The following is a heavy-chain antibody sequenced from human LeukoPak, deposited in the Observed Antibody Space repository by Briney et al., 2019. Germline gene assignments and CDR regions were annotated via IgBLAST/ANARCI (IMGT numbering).Heavy chain of an antibody. CDR2: FNHSGST. V-gene: IGHV4-34*01. D-gene: IGHD5-18*01. CDR1: GGSFSSCS. J-gene: IGHJ6*03. Sequence: PSETLSLTCAVYGGSFSSCSWTWIRQPPGKGLEWIGEFNHSGSTNYNPSFKSRVTISVDTSKNQFSMKLASVTAADTDVYYCARVRLPPYYYYYYYMDVWGKGTTVTVSS. CDR3: ARVRLPPYYYYYYYMDV.